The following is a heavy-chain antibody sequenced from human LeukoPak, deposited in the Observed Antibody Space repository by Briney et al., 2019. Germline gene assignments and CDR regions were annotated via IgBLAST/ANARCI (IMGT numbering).Heavy chain of an antibody. CDR3: ARDGMPLRYFDWSKTSYAFDI. D-gene: IGHD3-9*01. V-gene: IGHV1-2*04. CDR1: GYTFTGYY. Sequence: ASVKVSCRASGYTFTGYYMHWVRRAPGQGLEWMGWINPNSGGTNYAQKFQGWVTMTRDTSISTAYMELSRLRSDDTAVYYCARDGMPLRYFDWSKTSYAFDIWVQGTMVTVSS. CDR2: INPNSGGT. J-gene: IGHJ3*02.